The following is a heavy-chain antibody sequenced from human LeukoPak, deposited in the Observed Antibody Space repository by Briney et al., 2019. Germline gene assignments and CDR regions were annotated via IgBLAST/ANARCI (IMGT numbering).Heavy chain of an antibody. Sequence: SQTLSLTCTVSGGSINNGDYIWTWIRQPPGKGLEWIGRFHHGGSPSYNPSLQSRVTISADTSKNQSSLNLRSVTDADTAVYYCARGLPTDKIDYWGQGTLVTVSS. CDR2: FHHGGSP. V-gene: IGHV4-30-4*01. J-gene: IGHJ4*02. CDR1: GGSINNGDYI. CDR3: ARGLPTDKIDY. D-gene: IGHD4-17*01.